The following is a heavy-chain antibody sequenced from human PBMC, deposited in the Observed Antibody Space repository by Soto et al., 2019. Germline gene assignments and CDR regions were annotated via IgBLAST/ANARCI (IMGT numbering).Heavy chain of an antibody. CDR2: ISSSSSYI. D-gene: IGHD4-17*01. V-gene: IGHV3-21*01. CDR1: GFTFSSYS. J-gene: IGHJ1*01. CDR3: ARDTTAYFQH. Sequence: EVQLVESGGGLVKPGGSLRLSCAASGFTFSSYSMNWVRQAPGKGLAWVSSISSSSSYIYYADSVKGRFTISRDNAKNSLYLQMNSLRAEDTAVYEWARDTTAYFQHWGKGTLVTVSS.